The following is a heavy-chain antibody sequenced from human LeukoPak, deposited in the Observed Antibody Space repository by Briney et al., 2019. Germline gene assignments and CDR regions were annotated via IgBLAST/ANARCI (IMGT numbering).Heavy chain of an antibody. D-gene: IGHD3-22*01. J-gene: IGHJ5*02. CDR2: ISYDGSNK. Sequence: PGGSLRLSCAASGFTFSSYAMHWVRQAPGKGLEWVAVISYDGSNKYYADSVKGRFTISRDNSKNTLYLQMNSLRAEDTAVYYCARDRNYYDSSGYLYHWGQGTLVTVSS. CDR3: ARDRNYYDSSGYLYH. CDR1: GFTFSSYA. V-gene: IGHV3-30*04.